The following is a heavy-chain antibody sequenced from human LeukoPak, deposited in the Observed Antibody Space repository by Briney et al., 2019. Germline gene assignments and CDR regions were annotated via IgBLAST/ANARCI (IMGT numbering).Heavy chain of an antibody. D-gene: IGHD6-13*01. J-gene: IGHJ4*02. CDR3: ARGFKAAAGTSYFDY. Sequence: ASVKVSCKASGCTFTSYDINWVRQATGQGLEWMGWMNPNSGNTGYAQKFQGRVTMTRNTSISTAYMELSSLRSEDTAVYYCARGFKAAAGTSYFDYWGQGTLVTVSS. CDR2: MNPNSGNT. CDR1: GCTFTSYD. V-gene: IGHV1-8*01.